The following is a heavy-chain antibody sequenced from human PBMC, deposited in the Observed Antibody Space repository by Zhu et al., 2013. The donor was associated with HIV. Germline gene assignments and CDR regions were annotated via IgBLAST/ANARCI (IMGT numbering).Heavy chain of an antibody. CDR2: INPQNAGT. V-gene: IGHV1-2*02. Sequence: QVQLVQSGADLKRPGSSMKVSCKASGYSFVGFYIHWIRQVPGKRLDWMGWINPQNAGTFYAQNFRGRVVFSRDMSTSTVYLQLFNLTSDDTAHYYCARDVQDGPLDLWGQGSLVTVSS. CDR3: ARDVQDGPLDL. J-gene: IGHJ5*02. D-gene: IGHD6-6*01. CDR1: GYSFVGFY.